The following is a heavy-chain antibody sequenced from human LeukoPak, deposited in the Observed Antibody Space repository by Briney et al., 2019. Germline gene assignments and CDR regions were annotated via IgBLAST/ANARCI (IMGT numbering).Heavy chain of an antibody. V-gene: IGHV4-59*02. D-gene: IGHD3-22*01. CDR2: IYYSGSGST. J-gene: IGHJ4*02. Sequence: KPSETLSLTCTVSGGSVSSYYWSWIRQPPGKGLEWIGYIYYSGSGSTYYNPSLKSRVTISVDTSKNQFSLKLSSVTAADTAVYYCARDRDSSGYYYAVEPTQMTDWGQGTLVTVSS. CDR1: GGSVSSYY. CDR3: ARDRDSSGYYYAVEPTQMTD.